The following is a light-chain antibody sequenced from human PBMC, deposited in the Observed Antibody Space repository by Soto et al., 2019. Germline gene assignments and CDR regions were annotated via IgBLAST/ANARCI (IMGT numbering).Light chain of an antibody. CDR1: QSVRTN. V-gene: IGKV3-15*01. Sequence: VMTQSPATLSVSPGERVILSCRATQSVRTNLAWYQQKPGQAPRLLIYGASTRATGIPARFSGGGSETDFTLTISSLQSADFAVYYCQQYDIWPPITFGQGTRLDIK. J-gene: IGKJ5*01. CDR3: QQYDIWPPIT. CDR2: GAS.